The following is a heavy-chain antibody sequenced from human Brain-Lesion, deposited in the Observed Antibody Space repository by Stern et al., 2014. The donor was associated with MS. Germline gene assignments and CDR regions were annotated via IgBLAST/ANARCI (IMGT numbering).Heavy chain of an antibody. V-gene: IGHV2-5*02. J-gene: IGHJ4*02. CDR2: IYWDNDK. CDR3: AHRRPHYASWDNGDFDY. D-gene: IGHD3-3*01. CDR1: GFSLRTDGVG. Sequence: QVTLKESGPALVTPTQTLTLTCTFSGFSLRTDGVGVGWVRQPPGQALESLALIYWDNDKRYSPSLRSRLTITTDTSRNQVVLTMTNMDPVDTATYYCAHRRPHYASWDNGDFDYWGQGALVTVSS.